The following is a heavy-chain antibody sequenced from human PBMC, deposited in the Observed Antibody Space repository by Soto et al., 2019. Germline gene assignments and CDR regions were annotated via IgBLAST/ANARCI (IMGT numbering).Heavy chain of an antibody. D-gene: IGHD4-17*01. CDR2: ISYDGSNK. CDR1: GFTFSSYA. J-gene: IGHJ4*02. V-gene: IGHV3-30-3*01. Sequence: AGGSLRLSCAASGFTFSSYAMHWVRQAPGKGLEWVAVISYDGSNKYYADSVKGRFTISRDNSKNTLYLQMNSLRAEDTAVYYCAKEYGRLDYWGQGTLVTVSS. CDR3: AKEYGRLDY.